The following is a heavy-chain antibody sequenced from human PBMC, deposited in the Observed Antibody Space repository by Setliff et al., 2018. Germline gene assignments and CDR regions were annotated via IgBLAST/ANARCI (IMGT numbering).Heavy chain of an antibody. V-gene: IGHV3-15*01. D-gene: IGHD2-2*01. CDR2: IKSKTDGGSI. CDR1: GFSNAW. CDR3: TTDRAGCYGTTCFNAFEI. Sequence: PGGSLRLSCETSGFSNAWMHWVRQAPGKGLEWVGRIKSKTDGGSIDYAAPVKDRFTISRDDSKATLYLYMDSLKTEDTAVYYCTTDRAGCYGTTCFNAFEIWGHGTMVTVSS. J-gene: IGHJ3*02.